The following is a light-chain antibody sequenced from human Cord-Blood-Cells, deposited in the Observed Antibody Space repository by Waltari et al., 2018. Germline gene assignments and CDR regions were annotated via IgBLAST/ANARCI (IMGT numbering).Light chain of an antibody. CDR1: TRDVGGFKS. Sequence: QSALTQTAPVSGSPVQSITISCTGTTRDVGGFKSVSCYQQHPAKAPKLMIYEVSNRPSGVSNRFSGSKSGNTASLTISGLQAEDESDYYCSSYTSSSVVFGGGTKLTVL. CDR2: EVS. J-gene: IGLJ2*01. CDR3: SSYTSSSVV. V-gene: IGLV2-14*01.